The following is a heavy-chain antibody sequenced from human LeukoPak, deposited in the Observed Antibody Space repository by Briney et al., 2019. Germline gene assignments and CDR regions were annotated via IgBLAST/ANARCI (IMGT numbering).Heavy chain of an antibody. Sequence: GGSLRLSCAASGFTFRSYGMHWVRQAPGKGLEWVAVISYDGSNKYYADSVKGRFTISRDNSKNTLYLQMNSLRAEDTAVYYCAKTPAQSGFDPWGQGTLVTVSS. CDR1: GFTFRSYG. J-gene: IGHJ5*02. CDR2: ISYDGSNK. V-gene: IGHV3-30*18. D-gene: IGHD2-2*01. CDR3: AKTPAQSGFDP.